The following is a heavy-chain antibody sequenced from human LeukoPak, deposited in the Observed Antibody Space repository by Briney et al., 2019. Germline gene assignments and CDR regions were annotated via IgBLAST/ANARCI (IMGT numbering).Heavy chain of an antibody. J-gene: IGHJ3*02. Sequence: GGSLRLSCAASGFTFDTYWMSWVRQAPGKGLEWVSAISGSGGSTYYADSVKGRFTISRDNAKNSLYLQMNSLRAEDTAVYYCAREYSSSSGRAFDIWGQGTMVTVSS. CDR1: GFTFDTYW. CDR2: ISGSGGST. CDR3: AREYSSSSGRAFDI. V-gene: IGHV3-23*01. D-gene: IGHD6-6*01.